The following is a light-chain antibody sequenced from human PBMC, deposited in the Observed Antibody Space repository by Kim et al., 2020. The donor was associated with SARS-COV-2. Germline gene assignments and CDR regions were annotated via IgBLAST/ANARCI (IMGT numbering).Light chain of an antibody. V-gene: IGKV3-20*01. CDR3: QHYGSSSGT. CDR1: QSITRNY. Sequence: SPGNRATPSCRASQSITRNYLAWYQQKGGQAPRLLIHSASSRATGIPDRISGSGSGTDFTLTISRLEPEDFAVYYCQHYGSSSGTFGPGTKVDIK. J-gene: IGKJ1*01. CDR2: SAS.